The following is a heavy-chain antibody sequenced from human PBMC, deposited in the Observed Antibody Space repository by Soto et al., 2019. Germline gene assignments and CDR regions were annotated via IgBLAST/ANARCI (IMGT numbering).Heavy chain of an antibody. CDR1: GFTFSNYG. Sequence: QVQLVESGGGVVQPGRSLRLSCAASGFTFSNYGIHWVRQAPGKGLEWVALIASDGSNKYYANSLEGRFTISSDNSKNTLFLQMNRLRAVEEAVYYCAKNYAGNSFAFDYRGQETLVSVSS. D-gene: IGHD6-13*01. V-gene: IGHV3-30*18. CDR3: AKNYAGNSFAFDY. CDR2: IASDGSNK. J-gene: IGHJ4*02.